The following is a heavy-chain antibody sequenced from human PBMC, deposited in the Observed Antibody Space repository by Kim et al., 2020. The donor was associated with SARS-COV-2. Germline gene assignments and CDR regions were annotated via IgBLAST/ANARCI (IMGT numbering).Heavy chain of an antibody. Sequence: GGSLRLSCTASGFTFSSYWMHWVRQVPGKGLVWVSRINSDGSRTSHAYSVKGRFTISRDNAKNTLYLQMNSLRAEDTAVSYCARDGILDSRGWSDLDYYYGMDVWGQGTTVTVSS. D-gene: IGHD6-19*01. CDR1: GFTFSSYW. CDR2: INSDGSRT. V-gene: IGHV3-74*01. J-gene: IGHJ6*02. CDR3: ARDGILDSRGWSDLDYYYGMDV.